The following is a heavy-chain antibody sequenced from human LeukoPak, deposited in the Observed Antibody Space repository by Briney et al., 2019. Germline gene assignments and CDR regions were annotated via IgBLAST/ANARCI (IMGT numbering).Heavy chain of an antibody. CDR1: GGSVSGYY. CDR2: VYYSGST. V-gene: IGHV4-59*02. J-gene: IGHJ4*02. CDR3: ARIHRYCSGGACYVLGN. Sequence: SETLSLTCIVSGGSVSGYYWGWIRQPPGRGLEWIGYVYYSGSTNYNPSFKSRITISVDTSRNQFSLQLSSVTAADTAVYYCARIHRYCSGGACYVLGNWGQGTLVAVSS. D-gene: IGHD2-15*01.